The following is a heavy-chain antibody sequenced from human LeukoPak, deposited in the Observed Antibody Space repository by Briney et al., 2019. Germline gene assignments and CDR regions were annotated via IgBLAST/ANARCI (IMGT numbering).Heavy chain of an antibody. CDR3: ARGLSSGWSPRVDY. J-gene: IGHJ4*02. V-gene: IGHV1-2*02. Sequence: GASVKVSCKASGYTFTGYYMHWVRQAPGQGLEWMGWINPNSGGTNYAQKFQGRVTMTRDTSISTAYMELSRLRSDDTAVYYCARGLSSGWSPRVDYWGQGTLVTVSS. CDR1: GYTFTGYY. CDR2: INPNSGGT. D-gene: IGHD6-19*01.